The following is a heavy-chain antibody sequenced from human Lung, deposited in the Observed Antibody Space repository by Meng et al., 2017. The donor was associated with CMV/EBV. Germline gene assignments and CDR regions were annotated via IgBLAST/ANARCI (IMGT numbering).Heavy chain of an antibody. D-gene: IGHD6-13*01. CDR3: VKDSRTTRDFDY. V-gene: IGHV3-72*01. J-gene: IGHJ4*02. CDR2: SREKTSGYST. CDR1: GFAFTDYY. Sequence: GGSXRLXXAASGFAFTDYYMDWVRQAPGRGLEWVARSREKTSGYSTEYAASVKGRFTISREESSNSLYLHMNSLKIEDTAVYYCVKDSRTTRDFDYWGQGTXVTVSS.